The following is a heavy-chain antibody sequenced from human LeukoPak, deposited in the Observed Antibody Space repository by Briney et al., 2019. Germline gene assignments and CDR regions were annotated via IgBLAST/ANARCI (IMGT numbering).Heavy chain of an antibody. V-gene: IGHV3-48*02. J-gene: IGHJ4*02. CDR1: GFSFSSYN. CDR2: ISSSSNI. Sequence: PGGSLRLSCAASGFSFSSYNMNWVRQAPGKGLGWVSFISSSSNIYYADSVQGRLTISRDNAKNSLYLQMNSLRDEDTAVYYCARLYYYGSGSSDYRGQGTLVTVSS. D-gene: IGHD3-10*01. CDR3: ARLYYYGSGSSDY.